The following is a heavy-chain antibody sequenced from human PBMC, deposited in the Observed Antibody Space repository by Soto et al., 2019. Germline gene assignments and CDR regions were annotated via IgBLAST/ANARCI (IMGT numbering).Heavy chain of an antibody. V-gene: IGHV4-30-4*01. Sequence: QVQLQESGPGLVKPSQTLSLTCTVSGGSISSGDYYWSWIRQPPGKGLEWIGYIYYRGSTYYNPSLKSRVTISVDTSKNQFSRKLSSVTAADTAVYYCARSSDNSSRWYGDPFDYWGQGTLVTVSS. D-gene: IGHD6-13*01. CDR1: GGSISSGDYY. CDR3: ARSSDNSSRWYGDPFDY. J-gene: IGHJ4*02. CDR2: IYYRGST.